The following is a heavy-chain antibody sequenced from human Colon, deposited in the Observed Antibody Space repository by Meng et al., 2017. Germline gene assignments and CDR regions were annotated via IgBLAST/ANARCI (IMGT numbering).Heavy chain of an antibody. Sequence: SETLSLTCTVSGASVGGDYCSWIRQPPGKGLEWIGYIYNTGSTNYNPSLKGRVTISIDTSKSQFSLELSSVTAADTAVYYCARGPPAASWGPGTLVTVSS. CDR1: GASVGGDY. CDR3: ARGPPAAS. J-gene: IGHJ5*02. V-gene: IGHV4-59*02. D-gene: IGHD2-15*01. CDR2: IYNTGST.